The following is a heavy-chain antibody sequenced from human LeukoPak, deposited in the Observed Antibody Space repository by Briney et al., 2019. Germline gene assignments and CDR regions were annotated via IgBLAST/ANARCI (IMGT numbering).Heavy chain of an antibody. CDR1: GGTFSSYA. Sequence: GSSVKVSCKASGGTFSSYAISWVGQAPGQGLEWMGRIIPILGIANYAQKFQGGVTITADKSTSTAYMELSSLRSEGTAVYYCARDRGWRYYYGSGSYYDDYYYGMDVWGQGTTVTVSS. J-gene: IGHJ6*02. CDR3: ARDRGWRYYYGSGSYYDDYYYGMDV. CDR2: IIPILGIA. D-gene: IGHD3-10*01. V-gene: IGHV1-69*04.